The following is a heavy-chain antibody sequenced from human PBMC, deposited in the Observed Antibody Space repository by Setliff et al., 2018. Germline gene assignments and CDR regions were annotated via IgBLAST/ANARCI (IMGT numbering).Heavy chain of an antibody. CDR2: IYIRGGT. J-gene: IGHJ4*02. CDR1: GGSITDENSW. Sequence: PSETLSLTCTVSGGSITDENSWWAWIRQPAGKRPEWLGLIYIRGGTDYNPSLKSRVTISVDTSKNQFSLKLSSVTAADTALYYCTVYNTGSSKDHYWGQGTPVTVSS. D-gene: IGHD2-8*02. V-gene: IGHV4-61*02. CDR3: TVYNTGSSKDHY.